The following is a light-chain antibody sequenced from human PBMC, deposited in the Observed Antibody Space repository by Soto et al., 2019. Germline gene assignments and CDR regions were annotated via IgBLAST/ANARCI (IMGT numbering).Light chain of an antibody. CDR1: QSVSSSY. Sequence: ESVLTQSPGTLSLSPGERATLSCRASQSVSSSYLAWYQQKPGQAPRLLIYVAASRPTAIPDRLSGSGSGTDFTLTISRLEPEDFAVYYCQQYGSSPRTFGQGTKVDIK. CDR2: VAA. CDR3: QQYGSSPRT. V-gene: IGKV3-20*01. J-gene: IGKJ1*01.